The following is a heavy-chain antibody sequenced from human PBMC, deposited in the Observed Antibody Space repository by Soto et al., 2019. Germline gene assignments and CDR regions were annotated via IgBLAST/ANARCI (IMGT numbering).Heavy chain of an antibody. Sequence: ASVKVSCKASGYTFTGYYMHWVRQAPGQGLEWMGWINPNSGGTNYAQKFQGWVTMTRDTSISTAYMELSRLRSDDTAVYYCARGPNWNYGYYYYGMDVWGQGTTVTVSS. CDR3: ARGPNWNYGYYYYGMDV. CDR1: GYTFTGYY. J-gene: IGHJ6*02. D-gene: IGHD1-7*01. CDR2: INPNSGGT. V-gene: IGHV1-2*04.